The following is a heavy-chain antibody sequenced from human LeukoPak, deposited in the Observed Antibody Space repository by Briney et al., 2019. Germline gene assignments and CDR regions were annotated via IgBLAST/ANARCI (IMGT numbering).Heavy chain of an antibody. D-gene: IGHD3-22*01. CDR1: GYSFTSYW. V-gene: IGHV5-51*01. Sequence: GESLKISCKGSGYSFTSYWIGWVRQMPGKGLEWMGIIYPGDSDTRYSPSFQGQVTISADKSISTAYLQWSSLKASDTDMYYCARHNYEYYYDSSGYSPDYWGQGTLVTVSS. J-gene: IGHJ4*02. CDR2: IYPGDSDT. CDR3: ARHNYEYYYDSSGYSPDY.